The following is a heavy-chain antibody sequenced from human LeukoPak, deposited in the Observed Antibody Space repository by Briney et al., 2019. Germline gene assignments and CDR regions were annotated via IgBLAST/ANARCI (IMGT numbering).Heavy chain of an antibody. CDR3: ATDYCSGGSCYPYYFDY. Sequence: SETLSLTCTVSGGSISSSSYYWGSIREPPGKGLEWIGSIYYSGSTYYNPSLKSRVTISVDTSKNQFSLKLSSVTAADTAVYYCATDYCSGGSCYPYYFDYWGQGTLVTVSS. CDR1: GGSISSSSYY. V-gene: IGHV4-39*02. CDR2: IYYSGST. D-gene: IGHD2-15*01. J-gene: IGHJ4*02.